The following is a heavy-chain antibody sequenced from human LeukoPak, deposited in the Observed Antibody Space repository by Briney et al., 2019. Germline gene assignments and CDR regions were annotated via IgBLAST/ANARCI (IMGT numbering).Heavy chain of an antibody. CDR1: GGSISSYY. CDR2: IYYSGST. J-gene: IGHJ4*02. D-gene: IGHD3-16*01. CDR3: ARGGGRGIDY. V-gene: IGHV4-59*08. Sequence: SETLSLTCTASGGSISSYYWSWIRQPPGKGLEWIGYIYYSGSTNYNPSLKSRVTISVDTSKNQFSLKLSSVTAADTAVYYCARGGGRGIDYWGQGTLVTVSS.